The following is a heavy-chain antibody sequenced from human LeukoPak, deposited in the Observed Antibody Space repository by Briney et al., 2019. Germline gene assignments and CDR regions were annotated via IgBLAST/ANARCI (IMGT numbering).Heavy chain of an antibody. D-gene: IGHD4-11*01. CDR3: AKDHFVTTVIDY. CDR1: GFTFSSYG. CDR2: IWYDGSNK. Sequence: GGSLRLSCAASGFTFSSYGMHWVRQAPGKGLEWVAVIWYDGSNKYYADSVKGRFTISRDNSKNTLYLQMNSLRAEDTALYYCAKDHFVTTVIDYWGQGTLVTVSS. V-gene: IGHV3-33*06. J-gene: IGHJ4*02.